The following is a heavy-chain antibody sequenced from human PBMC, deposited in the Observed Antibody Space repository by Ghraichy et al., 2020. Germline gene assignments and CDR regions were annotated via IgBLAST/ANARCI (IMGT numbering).Heavy chain of an antibody. V-gene: IGHV3-21*01. CDR2: ISSSSSYI. J-gene: IGHJ6*02. Sequence: LSLTCAASGFTFSSYSMNWVRQAPGKGLEWVSSISSSSSYIYYADSVKGRFTISRDNAKNSLYLQMNSLRAEDTAVYYCARAGDYGDYLTYYYGMDVWGQGTTVTVSS. CDR1: GFTFSSYS. D-gene: IGHD4-17*01. CDR3: ARAGDYGDYLTYYYGMDV.